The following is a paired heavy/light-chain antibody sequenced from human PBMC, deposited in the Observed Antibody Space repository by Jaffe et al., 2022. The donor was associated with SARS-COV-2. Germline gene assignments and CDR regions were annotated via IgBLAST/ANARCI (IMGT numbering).Light chain of an antibody. CDR2: AAS. Sequence: DIQLTQSPSFLSASVGDRVTITCRASQGISSYLAWYQQKPGKAPKLLIYAASTLQSGVPSRFSGSGSGTEFTLTISSLQPEDFATYYCQQLNSYPFTFGPGTKVDIK. J-gene: IGKJ3*01. CDR3: QQLNSYPFT. CDR1: QGISSY. V-gene: IGKV1-9*01.
Heavy chain of an antibody. Sequence: QVQLQQWGAGLLKPSETLSLTCAVYGGSFSGYYWSWIRQPPGKGLEWIGEINHSGSTNYNPSLKSRVTISVDTSKNQFSLKLSSVTAADTAVYYCARAYYDILTGYYGSHDAFDIWGQGTMVTVSS. J-gene: IGHJ3*02. CDR1: GGSFSGYY. CDR3: ARAYYDILTGYYGSHDAFDI. CDR2: INHSGST. V-gene: IGHV4-34*01. D-gene: IGHD3-9*01.